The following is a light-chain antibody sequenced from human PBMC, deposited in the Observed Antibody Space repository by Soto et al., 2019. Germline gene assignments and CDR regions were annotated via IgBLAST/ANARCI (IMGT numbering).Light chain of an antibody. CDR3: QQYDNLPIT. CDR2: DAS. J-gene: IGKJ5*01. V-gene: IGKV1-33*01. Sequence: IQLTQSPSFLSASVGDRVTITCRASQVIRRYVAGSQPPPGKEHQLRSDDASNLETGVPSRCSGSGSGTDFTFTISSLQPEDIATYYCQQYDNLPITFGQGTRLEIK. CDR1: QVIRRY.